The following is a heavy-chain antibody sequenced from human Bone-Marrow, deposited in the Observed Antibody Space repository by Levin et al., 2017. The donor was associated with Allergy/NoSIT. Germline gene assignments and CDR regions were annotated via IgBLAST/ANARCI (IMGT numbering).Heavy chain of an antibody. J-gene: IGHJ4*02. CDR2: IYPGDSDT. D-gene: IGHD2/OR15-2a*01. V-gene: IGHV5-51*01. Sequence: NPGGSLRLSCKGSGYSFTTYWIAWVRQMPGKGLEWMGIIYPGDSDTRYSPSFQGQVTISADKSISTAYLQWSSLKASDTAIYYCARCEGGNIGVPYDYWGQGTLVTVSS. CDR1: GYSFTTYW. CDR3: ARCEGGNIGVPYDY.